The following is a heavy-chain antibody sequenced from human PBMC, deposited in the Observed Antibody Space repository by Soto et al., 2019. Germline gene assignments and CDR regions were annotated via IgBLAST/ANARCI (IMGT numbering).Heavy chain of an antibody. J-gene: IGHJ6*02. D-gene: IGHD6-13*01. CDR3: ARTAIAAAQDGMDV. Sequence: ASVKVSCKASGYTFTGYYMHWVRQAPGQGLEWMGWINPNSGGTNYAQKFQGRVTMTRDTSISTAYMELSRLRSDDTAVYYCARTAIAAAQDGMDVWGQRTAVTVSS. CDR1: GYTFTGYY. CDR2: INPNSGGT. V-gene: IGHV1-2*02.